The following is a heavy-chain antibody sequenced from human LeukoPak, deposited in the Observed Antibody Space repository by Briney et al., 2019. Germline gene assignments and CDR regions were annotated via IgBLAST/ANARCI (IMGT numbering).Heavy chain of an antibody. Sequence: PSGTLSLTRTVSGGSIRGYYWSWIRQPAGKGLEWIGRIYTSGSTNYNPSLKSRVTMSVDTSKNQFSLKLSSVTAADTAVYYCARDCSGGSGDRPLDYWGQGTLVTVSS. CDR1: GGSIRGYY. CDR3: ARDCSGGSGDRPLDY. CDR2: IYTSGST. V-gene: IGHV4-4*07. J-gene: IGHJ4*02. D-gene: IGHD2-15*01.